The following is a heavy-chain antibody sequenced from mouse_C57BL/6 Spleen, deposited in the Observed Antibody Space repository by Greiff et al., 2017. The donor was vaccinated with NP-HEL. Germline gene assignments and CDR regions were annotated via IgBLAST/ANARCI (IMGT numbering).Heavy chain of an antibody. V-gene: IGHV1-5*01. CDR3: TRSPHYYGSSYSYYYAMDY. J-gene: IGHJ4*01. CDR1: GYTFTSYW. Sequence: EVQLEESGAVLARPGASVKMSCKTSGYTFTSYWMPWVKQRPGQGLEWIGAINPGNGYTSYNQKFKGKAKLTAVTSASTPYMQLSSLTNEDSADDYCTRSPHYYGSSYSYYYAMDYWGQGTSVTVSA. CDR2: INPGNGYT. D-gene: IGHD1-1*01.